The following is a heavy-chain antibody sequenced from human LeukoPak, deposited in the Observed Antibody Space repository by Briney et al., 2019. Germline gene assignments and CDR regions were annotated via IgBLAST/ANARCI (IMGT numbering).Heavy chain of an antibody. CDR3: ARDRAAFDS. CDR2: ITGRGGNT. V-gene: IGHV3-23*01. D-gene: IGHD6-25*01. CDR1: GFTFSIFP. J-gene: IGHJ4*02. Sequence: GGSLRLSCAASGFTFSIFPMSWVRQAPGKGLQWVSGITGRGGNTYYADSVEGRFTISRDNSKNTLSLQMDSLRAEDTAIYYCARDRAAFDSWGQGTLVTVSS.